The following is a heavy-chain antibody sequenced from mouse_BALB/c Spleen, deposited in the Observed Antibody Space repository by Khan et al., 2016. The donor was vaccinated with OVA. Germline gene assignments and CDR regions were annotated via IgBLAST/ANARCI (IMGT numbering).Heavy chain of an antibody. V-gene: IGHV2-3*01. J-gene: IGHJ2*01. CDR1: GFSLTTYG. CDR3: AEPMIYAFDF. Sequence: QVQLKQSGPGLVAPSQSLSITCTVSGFSLTTYGVSWIRQPPGKGLEWLGVIWGDGSTNYHSALISRLSISKDNSKSQVFLELNSLQTDDTTKYYVAEPMIYAFDFGGQGTTLTVSS. D-gene: IGHD2-3*01. CDR2: IWGDGST.